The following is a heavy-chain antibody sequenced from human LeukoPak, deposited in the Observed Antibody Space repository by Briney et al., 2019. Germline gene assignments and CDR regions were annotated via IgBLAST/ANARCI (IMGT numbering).Heavy chain of an antibody. D-gene: IGHD2-21*02. V-gene: IGHV1-69*13. CDR3: AREGLPDAFDI. J-gene: IGHJ3*02. CDR2: IIPIFGTA. CDR1: GYTFTSYA. Sequence: ASVKVSCKASGYTFTSYAMHWVRQAPGQGLEWMGGIIPIFGTANYAQKFQGRVTITADESTSTAYMELSSLRSEDTAVYYCAREGLPDAFDIWGQGTMVTVSS.